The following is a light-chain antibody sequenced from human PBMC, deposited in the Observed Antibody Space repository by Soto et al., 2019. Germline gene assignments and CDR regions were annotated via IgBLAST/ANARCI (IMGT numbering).Light chain of an antibody. J-gene: IGKJ4*01. CDR1: PGIYNY. Sequence: DIQMTQSPSSLSASVGDRVTITCRASPGIYNYLAWFQQKPGKAPKSLIYGASNLQSGVPSKYSGSGSGTDFTLTISSLKPEDWAIYYGQQYKSYPPTFGGGTKVEI. V-gene: IGKV1-16*02. CDR3: QQYKSYPPT. CDR2: GAS.